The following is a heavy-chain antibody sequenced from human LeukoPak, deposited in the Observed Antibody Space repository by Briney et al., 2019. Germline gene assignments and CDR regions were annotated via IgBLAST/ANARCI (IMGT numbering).Heavy chain of an antibody. CDR2: INPNSGGT. V-gene: IGHV1-2*02. D-gene: IGHD5-18*01. Sequence: ASVKVSCKASGYTFTGNYIHWVRQAPGQGLEWMGWINPNSGGTNYAQKFQGRVTMTRDTSISTAYMELSRLRSDDTAVYYCARAHPTWIQLWSHSKSYWGQGTLVTVSS. CDR3: ARAHPTWIQLWSHSKSY. J-gene: IGHJ4*02. CDR1: GYTFTGNY.